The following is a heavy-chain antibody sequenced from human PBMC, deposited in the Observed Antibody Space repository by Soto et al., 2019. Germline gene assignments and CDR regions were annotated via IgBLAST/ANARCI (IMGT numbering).Heavy chain of an antibody. J-gene: IGHJ6*02. CDR2: IIPIFGTA. D-gene: IGHD6-19*01. V-gene: IGHV1-69*13. CDR1: GGTFSSYA. Sequence: SVKVSCKASGGTFSSYAISWVRQAPGQGLEWMGGIIPIFGTANYAQKFQGRVTITADESTSTAYMELSSLRSEDTAVYYCAREEETWLVRGYAMDVWGQGTTVTVAS. CDR3: AREEETWLVRGYAMDV.